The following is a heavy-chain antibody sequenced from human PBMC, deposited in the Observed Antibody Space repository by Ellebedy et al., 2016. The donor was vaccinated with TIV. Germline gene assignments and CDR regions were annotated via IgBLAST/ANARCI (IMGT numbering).Heavy chain of an antibody. V-gene: IGHV4-39*07. Sequence: MPGGSLRLSCSVSGDSIANSDYYWAWIRQAPGKGLQWIGTIHHSGLTYYNSSRRSRVIMDVDTSANQFSLRMTSVAAADGAIYYCAREYGGSPVDYFDFWGRGIRVTVSS. CDR2: IHHSGLT. D-gene: IGHD4/OR15-4a*01. J-gene: IGHJ4*02. CDR1: GDSIANSDYY. CDR3: AREYGGSPVDYFDF.